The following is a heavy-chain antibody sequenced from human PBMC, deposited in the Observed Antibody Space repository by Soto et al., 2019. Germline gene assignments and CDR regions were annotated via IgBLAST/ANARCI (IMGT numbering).Heavy chain of an antibody. V-gene: IGHV3-15*01. D-gene: IGHD3-16*02. CDR1: GFPFSYSW. Sequence: EVQLMESGGGLVNPGGSLRLSCVASGFPFSYSWMSWVRQAPGKGLEWVARIKSETDGGTTDYAAPVEGRFTISRDDSKNTLDLQMNSLKTEDTAVYYCVIHDYIWGTYRVRWAYWGQGTLVTVSS. J-gene: IGHJ4*02. CDR3: VIHDYIWGTYRVRWAY. CDR2: IKSETDGGTT.